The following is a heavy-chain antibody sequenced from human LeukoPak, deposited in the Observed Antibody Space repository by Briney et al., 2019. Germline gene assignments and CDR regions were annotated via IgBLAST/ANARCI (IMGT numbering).Heavy chain of an antibody. CDR1: GYTFTSYG. CDR2: ISAYNGNT. J-gene: IGHJ3*02. V-gene: IGHV1-18*01. D-gene: IGHD3-22*01. CDR3: ARVRRERHYYDSSGYYYSPLPDI. Sequence: GASVKVSCKASGYTFTSYGISWVRQAPGQGLEWMGWISAYNGNTNYAQKLQGRVTMTTDTSTSTAYMELRRLRSDDTAVYYCARVRRERHYYDSSGYYYSPLPDIWGQGTMVTVSS.